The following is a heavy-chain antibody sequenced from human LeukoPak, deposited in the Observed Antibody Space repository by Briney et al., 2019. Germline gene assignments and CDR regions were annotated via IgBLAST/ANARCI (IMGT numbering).Heavy chain of an antibody. CDR3: ARDLTKYEILTGEFDY. V-gene: IGHV1-2*02. D-gene: IGHD3-9*01. Sequence: ASVKVSCKASGYTFTGYYMHWVRQAPGQGLEWMGWINPNSGGTNYAQKFQGRVTMTRDTSISTAYMELSRPRSDDTAVYYCARDLTKYEILTGEFDYWGQGTLVTVSS. CDR2: INPNSGGT. J-gene: IGHJ4*02. CDR1: GYTFTGYY.